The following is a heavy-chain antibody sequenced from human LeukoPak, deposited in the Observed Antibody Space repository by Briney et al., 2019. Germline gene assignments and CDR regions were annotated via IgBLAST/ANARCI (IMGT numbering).Heavy chain of an antibody. CDR2: MNPNSGNT. Sequence: ASVKVSCKASGYTFTSYDINWVRQATGQGLEWMGWMNPNSGNTGYAQKFQGRVTVTRNTSISTAYMELSSLRSEDTAVYYCARGRDSSSWYSRGDWFDPWGQGTLVTVSS. V-gene: IGHV1-8*01. J-gene: IGHJ5*02. D-gene: IGHD6-13*01. CDR1: GYTFTSYD. CDR3: ARGRDSSSWYSRGDWFDP.